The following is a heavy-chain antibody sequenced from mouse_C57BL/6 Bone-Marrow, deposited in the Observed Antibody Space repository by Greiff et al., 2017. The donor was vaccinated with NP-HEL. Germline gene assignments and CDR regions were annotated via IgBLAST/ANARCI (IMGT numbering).Heavy chain of an antibody. Sequence: QVQLQQSGAELVRPGASVKLSCKASGYTFTDYYINWVKQRPGQGLEWIARIYPGSGNTYYNEKFTGKATLTAEKSSSTAYMQLSSLTSEDSAVYFCARSKGPRFDYWGQGTTLTVSS. V-gene: IGHV1-76*01. CDR2: IYPGSGNT. J-gene: IGHJ2*01. CDR3: ARSKGPRFDY. D-gene: IGHD3-3*01. CDR1: GYTFTDYY.